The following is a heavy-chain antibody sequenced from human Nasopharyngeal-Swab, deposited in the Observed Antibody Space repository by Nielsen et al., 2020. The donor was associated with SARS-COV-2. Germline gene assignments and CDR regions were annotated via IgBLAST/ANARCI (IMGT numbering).Heavy chain of an antibody. CDR1: GYSFTSYW. CDR2: IYPGDSDT. J-gene: IGHJ2*01. D-gene: IGHD3-10*01. V-gene: IGHV5-51*04. Sequence: GGSLRLSCKGSGYSFTSYWIGWVRQMPGKGLEWMGIIYPGDSDTRYSPSFQGQVTISADKPISTAYLQWSSLKASDTAMYYCARRYYGSGSRTSYFDLWGRGTLVTVSS. CDR3: ARRYYGSGSRTSYFDL.